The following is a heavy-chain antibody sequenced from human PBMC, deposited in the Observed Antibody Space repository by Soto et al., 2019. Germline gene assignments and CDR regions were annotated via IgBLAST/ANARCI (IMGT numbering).Heavy chain of an antibody. CDR1: GATVSSNSAA. V-gene: IGHV6-1*01. Sequence: PSQTLALTSAISGATVSSNSAALNCISQAPSTGLELVWRTYYRSKRYNDDAVSVKSRITINPDTSKKQFSPQLNYVTPEDTAVYYCERDLVRADSSSWPYYYYYSMDVWGQGTTVTVSS. J-gene: IGHJ6*02. D-gene: IGHD6-13*01. CDR3: ERDLVRADSSSWPYYYYYSMDV. CDR2: TYYRSKRYN.